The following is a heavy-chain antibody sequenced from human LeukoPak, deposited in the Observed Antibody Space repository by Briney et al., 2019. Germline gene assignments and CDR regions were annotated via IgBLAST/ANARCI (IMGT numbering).Heavy chain of an antibody. Sequence: GGSLRLSCAASGFTFSDYYMSWIRQAPGKGLEWVSYITPTGTTMEYADSVKGRFTISRDNAKNSLYLQMNSLRAEDTAVYYCARDYHHYYDILTGYYLNWYFDLWGRGTLVTVSS. CDR1: GFTFSDYY. CDR2: ITPTGTTM. V-gene: IGHV3-11*04. J-gene: IGHJ2*01. D-gene: IGHD3-9*01. CDR3: ARDYHHYYDILTGYYLNWYFDL.